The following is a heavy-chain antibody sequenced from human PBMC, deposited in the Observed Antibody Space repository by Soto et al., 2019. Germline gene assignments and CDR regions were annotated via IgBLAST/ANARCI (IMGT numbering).Heavy chain of an antibody. Sequence: QVQLQESGPGLVKPSGTLSLTCAVSGGSISSSNWWSWVRQPPGKGLEWIGEIYHSGSTNYNPPPKSRAIISVDKPKSHLSLKLGSVTAADPAVYYCARDYRVRGVMRWFDPWGQGTLVTVSS. J-gene: IGHJ5*02. CDR3: ARDYRVRGVMRWFDP. CDR2: IYHSGST. CDR1: GGSISSSNW. D-gene: IGHD3-10*01. V-gene: IGHV4-4*02.